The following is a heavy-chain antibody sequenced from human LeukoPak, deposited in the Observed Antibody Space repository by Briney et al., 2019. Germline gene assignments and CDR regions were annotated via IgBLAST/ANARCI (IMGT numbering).Heavy chain of an antibody. V-gene: IGHV3-43*02. J-gene: IGHJ4*02. CDR2: ISGDGGST. D-gene: IGHD3-22*01. CDR3: AKDIMSSGYNRPFDY. Sequence: GGSLRLSCAASGFTFDDYAMHWVRQAPGKGLEWVSLISGDGGSTYYADPVKGRFTISRDNSKNSLYLQMNSLRTEDTALYYCAKDIMSSGYNRPFDYWGQGTLVTVSS. CDR1: GFTFDDYA.